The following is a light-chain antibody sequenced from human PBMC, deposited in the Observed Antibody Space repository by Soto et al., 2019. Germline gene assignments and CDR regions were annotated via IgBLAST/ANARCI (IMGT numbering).Light chain of an antibody. CDR2: EVN. Sequence: QSALTQPPSASGSPGQSVTISCTGTSSDVGGYDYVSWYQQHPGKASKLIIYEVNKRPSGVPDRFSGSKSGNTASLTVSGLQAEDEADYYCSSYAGSNNVIFGGGTKLTVL. CDR3: SSYAGSNNVI. CDR1: SSDVGGYDY. V-gene: IGLV2-8*01. J-gene: IGLJ2*01.